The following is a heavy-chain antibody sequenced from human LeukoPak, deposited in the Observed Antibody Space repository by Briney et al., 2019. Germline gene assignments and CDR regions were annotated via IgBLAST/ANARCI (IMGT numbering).Heavy chain of an antibody. CDR2: IIPIFGTA. J-gene: IGHJ3*02. V-gene: IGHV1-69*06. D-gene: IGHD1-26*01. Sequence: ASVKVSCKASGYTFTSYAISWVRQAPGQGLEWMGGIIPIFGTANYAQKFQGRVTITADKSTSTAYMELSSLRSEDTAVYYCARARIVGATSGAFDIWGQGTMVTVSS. CDR1: GYTFTSYA. CDR3: ARARIVGATSGAFDI.